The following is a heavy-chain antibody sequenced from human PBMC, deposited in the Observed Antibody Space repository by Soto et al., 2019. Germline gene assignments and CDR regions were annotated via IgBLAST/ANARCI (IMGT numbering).Heavy chain of an antibody. CDR3: AKEAIQKYGMDV. CDR2: ISWNSGSI. CDR1: GFTFDDYA. V-gene: IGHV3-9*01. D-gene: IGHD5-18*01. Sequence: EVQLVESGGGLVQPGRSLRLSCAASGFTFDDYAMHWVRQAPGKGLEWVSGISWNSGSIGYADSVKGRFTISRDNAKNSLYLQMNSLRAEDTALYYCAKEAIQKYGMDVWGQGTTVTVSS. J-gene: IGHJ6*02.